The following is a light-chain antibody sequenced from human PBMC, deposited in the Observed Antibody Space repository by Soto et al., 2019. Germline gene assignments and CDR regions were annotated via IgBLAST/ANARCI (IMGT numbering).Light chain of an antibody. CDR2: DAS. V-gene: IGKV3D-20*02. Sequence: TQSPSTLPASVGDRVTLTCRASQSISGNYLAWYQQKPGHAPRLLIYDASVRATGTPARFSGSGSGTAFTLTISSLEPEDVALYYCQQRSNWPTFGQGTRLEIK. J-gene: IGKJ5*01. CDR3: QQRSNWPT. CDR1: QSISGNY.